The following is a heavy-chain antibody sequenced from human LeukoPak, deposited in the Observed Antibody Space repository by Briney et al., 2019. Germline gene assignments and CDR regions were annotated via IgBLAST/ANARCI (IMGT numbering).Heavy chain of an antibody. J-gene: IGHJ4*02. Sequence: GGSLRLSCAASGLTFSNYEMNWVRQAPGKGLQWVSYISTGSTTIYYADSVKGRFTISRDNAKNTLYLQMNSLRGKDSAVYYCARHDYSIDAYNYFDYWGQGNLVTVSS. CDR2: ISTGSTTI. CDR3: ARHDYSIDAYNYFDY. CDR1: GLTFSNYE. V-gene: IGHV3-48*03. D-gene: IGHD5-24*01.